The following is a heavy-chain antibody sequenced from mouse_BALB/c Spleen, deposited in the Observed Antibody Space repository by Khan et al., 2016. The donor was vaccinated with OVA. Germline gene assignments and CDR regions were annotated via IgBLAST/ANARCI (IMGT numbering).Heavy chain of an antibody. J-gene: IGHJ4*01. CDR3: ARRTTVYTMDC. D-gene: IGHD1-1*01. CDR2: INPRSAYT. V-gene: IGHV1-4*01. CDR1: GYTFTSNT. Sequence: QVQLKQSGAELTRPGASVKMSCKASGYTFTSNTMHWVKQRPGQGLEWIGYINPRSAYTNYNQNFKDKATLTADTSSSTAYMQLSSLTSVDSAVYYCARRTTVYTMDCWGQGTSVTVSS.